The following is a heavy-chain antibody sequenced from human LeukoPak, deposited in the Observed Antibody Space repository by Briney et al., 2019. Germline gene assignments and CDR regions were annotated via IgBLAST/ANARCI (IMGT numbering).Heavy chain of an antibody. CDR1: GGSISSYY. CDR3: ARGRYCGGDCYLFDY. CDR2: IYYSGST. D-gene: IGHD2-21*02. Sequence: SETLSLTCTVSGGSISSYYWSWIRQPPGKGLEWIGYIYYSGSTNYNPSLKSRVTISVGTSKNQFSLKLSSVTAADTAVYYCARGRYCGGDCYLFDYWGQGTLVTVSS. V-gene: IGHV4-59*01. J-gene: IGHJ4*02.